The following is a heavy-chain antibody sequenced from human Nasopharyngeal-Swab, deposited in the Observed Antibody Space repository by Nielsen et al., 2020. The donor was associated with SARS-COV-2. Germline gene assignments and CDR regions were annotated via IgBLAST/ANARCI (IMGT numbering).Heavy chain of an antibody. CDR1: GGSFSGYY. CDR2: INHSGST. D-gene: IGHD6-19*01. CDR3: ARGASIAVAGILLPDYYYYMDV. V-gene: IGHV4-34*01. Sequence: GSLRLSCAVSGGSFSGYYWSWIRQPPGKGLEWIGEINHSGSTNYNPSLKSRVTISVDTSKNQFSLKLSSVTAADTAVYYCARGASIAVAGILLPDYYYYMDVWGKGTTVTVSS. J-gene: IGHJ6*03.